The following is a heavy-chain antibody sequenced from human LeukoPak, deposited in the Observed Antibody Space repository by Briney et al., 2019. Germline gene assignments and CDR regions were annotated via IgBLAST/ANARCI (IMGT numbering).Heavy chain of an antibody. D-gene: IGHD1-7*01. CDR1: GFTFSSYA. Sequence: ESGGGVVQPGRSLRLSCAASGFTFSSYAMHWVRQAPGKGLEWVAVISYDGSNKYYADSVKGRFTISRDNAKNSLYLQMNSLRAEDTAVYYCARDWDDITGTTCFDYWGQGTLVTVSS. CDR3: ARDWDDITGTTCFDY. J-gene: IGHJ4*02. V-gene: IGHV3-30-3*01. CDR2: ISYDGSNK.